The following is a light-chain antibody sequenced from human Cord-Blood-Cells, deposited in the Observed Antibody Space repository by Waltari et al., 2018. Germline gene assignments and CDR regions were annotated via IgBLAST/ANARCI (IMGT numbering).Light chain of an antibody. J-gene: IGKJ2*01. V-gene: IGKV1-5*01. Sequence: DIQMTQSPPTLSASVGDRVTNTCRASQSISSWLAWYQQKPGKAPKLLISDASSLESGIPPRFSGSGSGTEFTLTISILQPDDFASYYCQQYNSYSPYTFSQGTKLEFK. CDR3: QQYNSYSPYT. CDR1: QSISSW. CDR2: DAS.